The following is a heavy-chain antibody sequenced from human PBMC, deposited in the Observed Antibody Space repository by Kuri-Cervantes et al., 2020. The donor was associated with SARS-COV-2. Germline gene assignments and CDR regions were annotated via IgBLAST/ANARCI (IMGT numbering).Heavy chain of an antibody. CDR2: ISGSGGST. CDR1: GFTFSSYA. D-gene: IGHD4-17*01. V-gene: IGHV3-23*01. Sequence: GGSLRFSCAASGFTFSSYAMSWVRQAPGKGLEWVSAISGSGGSTYYADSVKGRFTISRDNSKNTLYLQMNSLRAEDTAVYYCAKVESQVEDDYVGDYWGYFDYWGQGTLVTVSS. J-gene: IGHJ4*02. CDR3: AKVESQVEDDYVGDYWGYFDY.